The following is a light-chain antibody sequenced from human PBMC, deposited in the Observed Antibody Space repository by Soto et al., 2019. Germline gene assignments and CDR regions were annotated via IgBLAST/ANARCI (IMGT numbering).Light chain of an antibody. J-gene: IGLJ2*01. V-gene: IGLV1-44*01. CDR3: ASWDDMLSGPV. Sequence: ALTQPPSASGAPGQRVTISCSGSRSNIGSNTVHWYQQFPGTAPKLLVYRTDHRPSGVPDRFSGSKSGTSASLAISGLQSEDESYYYCASWDDMLSGPVLGGGTKLTVL. CDR1: RSNIGSNT. CDR2: RTD.